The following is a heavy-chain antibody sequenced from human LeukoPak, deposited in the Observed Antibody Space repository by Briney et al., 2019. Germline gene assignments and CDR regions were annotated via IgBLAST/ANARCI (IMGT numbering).Heavy chain of an antibody. J-gene: IGHJ6*02. D-gene: IGHD3-3*01. CDR3: ARAHYDFWSGLYYYYGMDV. CDR2: LSAYNGNT. Sequence: ASVKVSCKASGYTFTSYGISWVRQAPGQGLEWMGWLSAYNGNTNYAQKLQGRVTMTTDTSTSTAYMELRSLRSDDTAVYYCARAHYDFWSGLYYYYGMDVWGQGTTVTVSS. CDR1: GYTFTSYG. V-gene: IGHV1-18*01.